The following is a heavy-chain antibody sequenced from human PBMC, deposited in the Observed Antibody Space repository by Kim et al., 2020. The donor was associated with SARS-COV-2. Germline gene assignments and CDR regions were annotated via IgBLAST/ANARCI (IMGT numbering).Heavy chain of an antibody. CDR3: ARTNVDGSGSYYNVRTFDY. V-gene: IGHV3-48*03. CDR1: GFTFSSYE. J-gene: IGHJ4*02. CDR2: ISSSGSTI. D-gene: IGHD3-10*01. Sequence: GGSLRLSCAASGFTFSSYEMNWVRQVPGKGLEWVSYISSSGSTIYYADSVKGRFTISRDNAKNSLYLQMNSLRAEDTAVYYCARTNVDGSGSYYNVRTFDYWGQGTLVTVSS.